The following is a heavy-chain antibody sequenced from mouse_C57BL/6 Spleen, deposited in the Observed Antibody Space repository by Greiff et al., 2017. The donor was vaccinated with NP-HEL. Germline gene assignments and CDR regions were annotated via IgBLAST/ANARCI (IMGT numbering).Heavy chain of an antibody. J-gene: IGHJ4*01. CDR1: GYTFTSYW. Sequence: VQLQQPGTELVKPGASVKLSCKASGYTFTSYWMHWVKQRPGQGLEWIGNINPSNGGTNYNEKFKSKATLTVDKSSSTAYMQLSSLTSEDSAFYYCARPSYYSNYEYAMDYWGQGTSVTVSS. CDR2: INPSNGGT. V-gene: IGHV1-53*01. CDR3: ARPSYYSNYEYAMDY. D-gene: IGHD2-5*01.